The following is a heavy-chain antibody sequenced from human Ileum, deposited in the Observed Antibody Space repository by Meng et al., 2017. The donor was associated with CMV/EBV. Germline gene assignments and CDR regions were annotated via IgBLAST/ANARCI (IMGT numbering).Heavy chain of an antibody. CDR3: ARGRLVQYRDRLGFDP. CDR2: INHSGNV. Sequence: CAVSRASFNTFYWSWIRQSPGKGLVWIGEINHSGNVLYNPSLGSRVTISIDTSNNHFFLRLTSVSAADMGVYYCARGRLVQYRDRLGFDPWGPGTLVTVS. D-gene: IGHD3-9*01. V-gene: IGHV4-34*01. J-gene: IGHJ4*01. CDR1: RASFNTFY.